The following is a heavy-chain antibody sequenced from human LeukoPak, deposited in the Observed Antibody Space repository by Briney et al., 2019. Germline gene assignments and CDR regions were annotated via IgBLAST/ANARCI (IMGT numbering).Heavy chain of an antibody. J-gene: IGHJ6*02. Sequence: GASVKVSCKASGGTFSSYAISWVRQAPGQGLEWMGGIIPIFGTANYAQKFQGRVTITADESTSTAYMELSSLRSEDTAVYYCAAAADPPRSAYCSGGSCYSGFYYYYGMDVWGQGTTVTVSS. CDR3: AAAADPPRSAYCSGGSCYSGFYYYYGMDV. V-gene: IGHV1-69*13. CDR2: IIPIFGTA. CDR1: GGTFSSYA. D-gene: IGHD2-15*01.